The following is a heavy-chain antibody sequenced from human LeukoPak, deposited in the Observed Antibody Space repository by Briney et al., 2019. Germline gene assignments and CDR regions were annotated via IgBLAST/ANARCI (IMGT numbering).Heavy chain of an antibody. CDR1: GFSFSTSM. Sequence: GGSVRLSCAASGFSFSTSMMSWVRRVPGQGLEWGSAISGSVGSTYYADSAKGRFTISRDNSKNTLYLQMNSLRAEGTAVHYCAKDLLSVVGTWGQGTLVTVSS. D-gene: IGHD6-19*01. J-gene: IGHJ5*02. CDR2: ISGSVGST. V-gene: IGHV3-23*01. CDR3: AKDLLSVVGT.